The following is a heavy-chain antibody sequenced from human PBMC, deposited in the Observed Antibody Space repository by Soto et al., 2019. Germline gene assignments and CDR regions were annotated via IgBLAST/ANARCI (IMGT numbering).Heavy chain of an antibody. CDR1: GGTFSSYA. CDR2: IIPIFGTA. D-gene: IGHD4-4*01. V-gene: IGHV1-69*06. J-gene: IGHJ4*02. CDR3: ARVEVTRNYFDY. Sequence: ASVKVSCKASGGTFSSYAISWVRQAPGQGLEWMGGIIPIFGTANYAQKFQGRVTITADKSTSTAYMELSSLRSEDTAVYYCARVEVTRNYFDYWGQGTLVTV.